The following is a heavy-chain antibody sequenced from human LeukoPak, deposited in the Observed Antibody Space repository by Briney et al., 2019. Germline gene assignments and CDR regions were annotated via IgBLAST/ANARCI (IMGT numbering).Heavy chain of an antibody. CDR1: GFTFSHYG. J-gene: IGHJ6*02. D-gene: IGHD3-22*01. V-gene: IGHV3-33*01. Sequence: GGSLRLSCAASGFTFSHYGMHWVRQAPGKGLEWVAVIWYDGSNEYYADSVKGQFTISRDNAKNSLYLQMNSLRAEDTAVYYCARGDSSYYYYYGMDVWGQGTTVTVSS. CDR2: IWYDGSNE. CDR3: ARGDSSYYYYYGMDV.